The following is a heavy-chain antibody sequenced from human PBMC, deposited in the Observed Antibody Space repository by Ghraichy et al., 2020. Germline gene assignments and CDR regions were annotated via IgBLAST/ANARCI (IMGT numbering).Heavy chain of an antibody. D-gene: IGHD2-2*01. J-gene: IGHJ6*02. V-gene: IGHV1-3*01. CDR2: INAGNGNT. Sequence: ASVKVSCKASGYTFTSYAMHWVRQSPGQRLEWMGWINAGNGNTKYSQKFQGRVTITRDTSASTAYMELSSLRSEDTAVYYCAREEPAAMGYYYYGMDVWGQGTTVTVSS. CDR3: AREEPAAMGYYYYGMDV. CDR1: GYTFTSYA.